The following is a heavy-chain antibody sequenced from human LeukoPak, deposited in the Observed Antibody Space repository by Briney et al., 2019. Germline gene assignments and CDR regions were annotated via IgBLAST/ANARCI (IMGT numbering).Heavy chain of an antibody. CDR2: ISAYNGNT. Sequence: ASVKVSCKASGYTFTDYYMHWVRQAPGQGLEWMGWISAYNGNTNYAQKLQGRVTMTTDTSTSTAYMELRSLRSDDTAVYYCARGTMVRGVPNWFDPWGQGTLVTVSS. CDR3: ARGTMVRGVPNWFDP. CDR1: GYTFTDYY. J-gene: IGHJ5*02. D-gene: IGHD3-10*01. V-gene: IGHV1-18*04.